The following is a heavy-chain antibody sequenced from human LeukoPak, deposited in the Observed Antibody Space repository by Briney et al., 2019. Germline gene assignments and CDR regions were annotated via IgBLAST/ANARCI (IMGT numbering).Heavy chain of an antibody. V-gene: IGHV3-9*01. CDR2: ISWNSGSI. D-gene: IGHD3-10*01. CDR3: AKDLGPRGFGELLPDY. CDR1: GFTFDDYA. J-gene: IGHJ4*02. Sequence: GGSLRLPCAASGFTFDDYAMHWVRQAPGKGLEWVSGISWNSGSIGYADSVKGRFTISRDNAKNSLYLQMNSLRAEDTALYYCAKDLGPRGFGELLPDYWGQGTLVTVSS.